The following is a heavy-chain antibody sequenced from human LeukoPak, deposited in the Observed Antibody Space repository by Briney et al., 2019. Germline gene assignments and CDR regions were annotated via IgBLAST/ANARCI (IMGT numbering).Heavy chain of an antibody. V-gene: IGHV1-2*02. Sequence: ASVKVSCKTSGYSFTAFYIHWVRQAPGQGLEWMGWIHPRRGDTNYAQKFRGRVTMTRDTSISTAYLDLSSLRSDDTAVYYCASDGNYGTGSYYRGCIDSWGQGTPVTVSP. CDR3: ASDGNYGTGSYYRGCIDS. CDR2: IHPRRGDT. J-gene: IGHJ4*02. D-gene: IGHD3-10*01. CDR1: GYSFTAFY.